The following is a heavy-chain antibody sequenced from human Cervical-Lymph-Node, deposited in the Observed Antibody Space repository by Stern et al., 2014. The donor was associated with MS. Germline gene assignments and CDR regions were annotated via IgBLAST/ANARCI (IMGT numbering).Heavy chain of an antibody. CDR3: ARDDAVGATRYHYAMDV. D-gene: IGHD1-26*01. J-gene: IGHJ6*02. V-gene: IGHV4-61*02. Sequence: QVQLQESGPGLVKPSQTLALTCTVSGGPIGSGTYYWSWIRQPAGKGLEWIGRIYNSGSTSYNPSLKSRVTMSLDQSQNQFSLHLSSVTAADTAVYYCARDDAVGATRYHYAMDVWGQGTTVTVSS. CDR1: GGPIGSGTYY. CDR2: IYNSGST.